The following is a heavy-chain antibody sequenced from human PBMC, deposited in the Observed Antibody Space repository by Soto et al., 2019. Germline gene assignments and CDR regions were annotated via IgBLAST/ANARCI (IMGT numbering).Heavy chain of an antibody. V-gene: IGHV1-8*01. CDR1: GYSFTSYD. CDR3: AGDKAGYFDL. J-gene: IGHJ2*01. Sequence: QVQLVQSGAEVKKPGASVKVSCKASGYSFTSYDINWVRQATGQGLEWMGWMNPNSGNTGYAQKFQGRVTLTRNPSISTASMGLTRLEFEGTALNFRAGDKAGYFDLWGRGTLVTVSS. CDR2: MNPNSGNT.